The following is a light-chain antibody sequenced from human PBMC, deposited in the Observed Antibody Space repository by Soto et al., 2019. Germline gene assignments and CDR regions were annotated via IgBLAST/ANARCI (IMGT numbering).Light chain of an antibody. J-gene: IGKJ1*01. CDR1: QSVSSK. V-gene: IGKV3-15*01. CDR2: GAS. Sequence: EIVMTQSPATLSVSPGESATLSCRASQSVSSKLAWYQQKPGQGPRLLIYGASTRATGIPARFSGSGSETEFTLTISSLQSEDFAVYYCQHYSTWLWTFGQGTKVEIK. CDR3: QHYSTWLWT.